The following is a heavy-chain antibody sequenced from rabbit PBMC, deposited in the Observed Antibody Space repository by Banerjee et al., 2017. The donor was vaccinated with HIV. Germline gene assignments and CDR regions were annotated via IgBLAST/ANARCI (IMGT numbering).Heavy chain of an antibody. V-gene: IGHV1S40*01. D-gene: IGHD8-1*01. CDR3: ARDAGSSYSSYGMDL. Sequence: QSLEESGGDLVKPGASLKLTCTASGFSFSSRYYICWVRQAPGKGLEWIACIYTGSSGSTYYASWAKGRFTCSKTSSTTVTLQMTSLTAADTATYFCARDAGSSYSSYGMDLWGPGTLVTVS. J-gene: IGHJ6*01. CDR1: GFSFSSRYY. CDR2: IYTGSSGST.